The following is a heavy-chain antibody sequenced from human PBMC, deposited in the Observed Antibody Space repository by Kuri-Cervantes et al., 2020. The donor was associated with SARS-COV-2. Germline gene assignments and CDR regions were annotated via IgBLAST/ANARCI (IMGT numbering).Heavy chain of an antibody. Sequence: ETLSLTCAASGFTFTSYAMSWVRLAPGKGLEWVSAISGSGDSTYYADSVKGRFTISRDNSRNTLYLQMKSLRAEDTALYYCARGHKRIFFWSGQQYYFNYWGRGTLVTVSS. CDR2: ISGSGDST. D-gene: IGHD3-3*01. V-gene: IGHV3-23*01. CDR3: ARGHKRIFFWSGQQYYFNY. CDR1: GFTFTSYA. J-gene: IGHJ4*02.